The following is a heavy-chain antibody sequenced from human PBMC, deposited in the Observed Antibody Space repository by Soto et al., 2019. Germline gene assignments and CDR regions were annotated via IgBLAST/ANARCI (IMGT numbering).Heavy chain of an antibody. J-gene: IGHJ4*02. D-gene: IGHD3-22*01. CDR1: GGSISSYY. CDR2: IYYSGST. Sequence: SETLSLTCTVSGGSISSYYWSWIRQPPGKGLEWIGCIYYSGSTNYNPSLKSRVTISVDTSKNQFSLKLSSVTAADTAVYYCARSWYYYDSSGLDYWGQGTLVTVSS. V-gene: IGHV4-59*01. CDR3: ARSWYYYDSSGLDY.